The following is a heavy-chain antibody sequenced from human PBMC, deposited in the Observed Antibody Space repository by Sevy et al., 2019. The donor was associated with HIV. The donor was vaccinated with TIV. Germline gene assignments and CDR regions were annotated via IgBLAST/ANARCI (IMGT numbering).Heavy chain of an antibody. CDR3: AGRGIQLRGSDYFYYGLDV. Sequence: GESLKISCKGSGYSFSTYWIAWVRQMPGKGLELMGLIFPGDSDTRYSPSFQGQVTISADKSIRTSYLQWNSLMASDTATYYCAGRGIQLRGSDYFYYGLDVWGQGTTVTVSS. D-gene: IGHD1-1*01. V-gene: IGHV5-51*01. J-gene: IGHJ6*02. CDR2: IFPGDSDT. CDR1: GYSFSTYW.